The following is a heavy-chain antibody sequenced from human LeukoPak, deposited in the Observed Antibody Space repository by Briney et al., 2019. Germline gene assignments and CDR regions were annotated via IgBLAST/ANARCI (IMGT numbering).Heavy chain of an antibody. CDR2: IYYSGST. D-gene: IGHD3-22*01. CDR1: GGSIRSSGYY. CDR3: ARQGSDSSGYYYRYYFDY. J-gene: IGHJ4*02. V-gene: IGHV4-39*01. Sequence: SETLSLTCTVSGGSIRSSGYYWGWIRQPPGKGLEWIGSIYYSGSTYYNPSLKSRLTISVDTSKNQFSLKPSSVTAADTAVYYCARQGSDSSGYYYRYYFDYWGQGTLVTVSS.